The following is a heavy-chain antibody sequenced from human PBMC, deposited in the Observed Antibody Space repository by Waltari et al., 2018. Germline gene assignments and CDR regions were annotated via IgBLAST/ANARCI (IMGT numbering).Heavy chain of an antibody. D-gene: IGHD3-10*02. CDR1: GGSFSGYY. CDR3: ARSVRGGLFDP. V-gene: IGHV4-34*01. J-gene: IGHJ5*02. Sequence: QVQLQQWGAGLLKPSETLSLTCAVYGGSFSGYYWSWIRQPQGKGLEWIGEINHSGSTNYNPSLQSRVTISVDPSKHQFALKLSSVTAADTAVYYCARSVRGGLFDPWGQGTLVTVSS. CDR2: INHSGST.